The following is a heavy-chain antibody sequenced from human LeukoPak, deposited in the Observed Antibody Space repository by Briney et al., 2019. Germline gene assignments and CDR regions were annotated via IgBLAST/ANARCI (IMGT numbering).Heavy chain of an antibody. CDR1: GRSISSGSYY. V-gene: IGHV4-61*02. CDR2: IYTSGST. J-gene: IGHJ4*02. CDR3: ARVPPLYCSGGSCYSEY. Sequence: SQTLSLTCTVSGRSISSGSYYWSWIRQPAGKGLERIGRIYTSGSTNYNPSLKSRVTISVDTSKNQFSLKLSSVTAADTAVYYYARVPPLYCSGGSCYSEYWGQGTLVTVSS. D-gene: IGHD2-15*01.